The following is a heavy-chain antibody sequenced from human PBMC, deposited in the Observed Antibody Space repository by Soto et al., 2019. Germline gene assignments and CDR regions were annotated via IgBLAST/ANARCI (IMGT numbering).Heavy chain of an antibody. CDR3: GRDYLEIPHRLMDY. CDR2: IWYDGSNK. CDR1: GFTFSSYG. D-gene: IGHD2-2*02. Sequence: PGGSLRLSCAASGFTFSSYGMHWVRQAPGKGLEWVAVIWYDGSNKYYADSVKGRFTISRDNSKNTLYLQMNSLRAEDTAVYYSGRDYLEIPHRLMDYWGKGTLFTVSS. V-gene: IGHV3-33*08. J-gene: IGHJ4*02.